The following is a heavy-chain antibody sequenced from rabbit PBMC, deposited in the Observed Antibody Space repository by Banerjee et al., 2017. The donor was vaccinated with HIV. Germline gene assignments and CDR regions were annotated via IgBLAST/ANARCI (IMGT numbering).Heavy chain of an antibody. CDR3: ARVGYPYSNVWGGDNL. CDR1: GFSFSSSDY. D-gene: IGHD4-1*01. J-gene: IGHJ4*01. V-gene: IGHV1S45*01. Sequence: QEQLEESGGDLVKPEGSLTLTCTASGFSFSSSDYMCWVRQAPGKGLEWIGCINTSSGNIVYASWAKGRFTISSDNAQNTVDLQMNSLTAADTATYFCARVGYPYSNVWGGDNLWGQGTLVTVS. CDR2: INTSSGNI.